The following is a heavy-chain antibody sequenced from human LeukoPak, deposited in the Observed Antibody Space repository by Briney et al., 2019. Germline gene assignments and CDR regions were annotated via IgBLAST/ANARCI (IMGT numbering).Heavy chain of an antibody. V-gene: IGHV4-30-4*08. CDR3: ARGDDSSGNFDY. CDR1: GGSISSGDNY. J-gene: IGHJ4*02. CDR2: IYYSGST. Sequence: PSETLSLTCTVSGGSISSGDNYWSWIRQPPGKGLEWIGYIYYSGSTYYNPSLKSRVTVSVDTSKNQFSLKLSSVTAADTAVYYCARGDDSSGNFDYWGQGTLVTVSS. D-gene: IGHD3-22*01.